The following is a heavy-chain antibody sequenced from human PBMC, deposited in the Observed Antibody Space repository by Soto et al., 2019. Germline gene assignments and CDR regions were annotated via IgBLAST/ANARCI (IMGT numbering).Heavy chain of an antibody. CDR1: GFTFSSYG. V-gene: IGHV3-33*01. J-gene: IGHJ6*02. CDR2: IWYDGSNK. CDR3: ARDFNSYCGGDCYSIEQRPPIYYYGMDV. Sequence: GGSLRLSCAASGFTFSSYGMHWVRQAPGKGLEWVAVIWYDGSNKYYADSVKGRFTISRDNSKNTLYLQMNSLRAEDTAVYYCARDFNSYCGGDCYSIEQRPPIYYYGMDVWGQGTTVTVSS. D-gene: IGHD2-21*02.